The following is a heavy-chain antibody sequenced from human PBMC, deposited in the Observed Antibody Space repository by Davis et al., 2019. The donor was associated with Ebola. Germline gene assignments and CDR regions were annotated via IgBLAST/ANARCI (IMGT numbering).Heavy chain of an antibody. CDR3: ARLITIFGVVRARMDV. V-gene: IGHV4-59*08. Sequence: SETLSLTCTVSGGSISSYYWTWIRQPPGKGLEWIGYIYYTGNTTYNPSLKSRVTISVDTSKNQFSLKLSSVTAADTAVYYCARLITIFGVVRARMDVWGQGTTVTVSS. D-gene: IGHD3-3*01. CDR1: GGSISSYY. J-gene: IGHJ6*02. CDR2: IYYTGNT.